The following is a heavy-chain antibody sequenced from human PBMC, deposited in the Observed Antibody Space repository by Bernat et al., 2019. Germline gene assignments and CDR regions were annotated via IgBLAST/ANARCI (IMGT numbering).Heavy chain of an antibody. V-gene: IGHV3-33*08. CDR3: ARDNDGSSHYDQFDY. J-gene: IGHJ4*02. CDR1: GFTFSSHW. D-gene: IGHD3-22*01. Sequence: VQLVESGGGLVQPGGSLKVSCAASGFTFSSHWMSWVRHLPGKGLEWVAVIWSDGNNKYYVDSVKGRFTISRDNSESTVYLQMNSLRAEDTAVYYCARDNDGSSHYDQFDYWGQGTLVTVSS. CDR2: IWSDGNNK.